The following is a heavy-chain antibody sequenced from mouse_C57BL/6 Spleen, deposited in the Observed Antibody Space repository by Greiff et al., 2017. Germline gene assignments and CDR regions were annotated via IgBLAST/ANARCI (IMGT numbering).Heavy chain of an antibody. V-gene: IGHV1-59*01. J-gene: IGHJ3*01. CDR2: IDPSDSYT. D-gene: IGHD2-2*01. CDR1: GYTFTSYW. CDR3: ARERTMVTTRGFAY. Sequence: QVQLQQPGAELVRPGTSVKLSCKASGYTFTSYWMHWVKQRPGQGLEWIGVIDPSDSYTKYNQKFKGKATLTVDTSSSTAYMQLSSMTSEDSAVYYCARERTMVTTRGFAYWDQSTLVTLSA.